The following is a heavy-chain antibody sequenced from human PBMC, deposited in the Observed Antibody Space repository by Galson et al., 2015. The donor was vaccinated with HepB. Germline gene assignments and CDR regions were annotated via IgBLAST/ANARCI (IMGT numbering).Heavy chain of an antibody. D-gene: IGHD6-6*01. Sequence: CAISGDSVSSNSAGWTWIRQSPSRGLEWLGRAFYRSKWYIDYAESVKSRMTINPDTSKNQFSLQLTSVTPDDTAVYYFSGGGLVRAARGGLAWLDPWGQGTLVTVSS. V-gene: IGHV6-1*01. CDR3: SGGGLVRAARGGLAWLDP. J-gene: IGHJ5*02. CDR2: AFYRSKWYI. CDR1: GDSVSSNSAG.